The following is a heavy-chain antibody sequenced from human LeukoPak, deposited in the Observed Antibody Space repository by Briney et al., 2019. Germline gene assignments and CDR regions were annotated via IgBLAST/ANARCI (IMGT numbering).Heavy chain of an antibody. D-gene: IGHD3-22*01. CDR1: GRSISIYH. CDR2: IYTSGST. CDR3: ARGDSSGYYPFDY. Sequence: SETQSLTCSVSGRSISIYHWRWIRDPAGRGLEWIGRIYTSGSTNYNPSLKSRVAMSVDTSKNQFSLKLSSVTAADTAVYYCARGDSSGYYPFDYWGQGTLVTVSS. J-gene: IGHJ4*02. V-gene: IGHV4-4*07.